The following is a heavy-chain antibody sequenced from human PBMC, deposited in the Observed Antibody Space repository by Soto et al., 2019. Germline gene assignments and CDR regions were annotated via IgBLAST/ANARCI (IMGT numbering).Heavy chain of an antibody. CDR3: GKGLYWFDP. CDR1: GDSVTSGGFS. CDR2: VFHSGST. J-gene: IGHJ5*02. V-gene: IGHV4-30-2*01. Sequence: PAETLSLTCVVSGDSVTSGGFSWSWIRQPPGKGLEWLGYVFHSGSTHYNPALESRVTMSLDRSNNQISLRVTSVTDADTAVYFCGKGLYWFDPWGQGLPVTVSS. D-gene: IGHD3-10*01.